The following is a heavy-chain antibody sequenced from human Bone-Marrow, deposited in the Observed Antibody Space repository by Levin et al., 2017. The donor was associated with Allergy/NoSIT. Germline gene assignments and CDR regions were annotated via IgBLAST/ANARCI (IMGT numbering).Heavy chain of an antibody. CDR2: IYPGDSET. J-gene: IGHJ6*02. CDR1: GYTFKTYW. V-gene: IGHV5-51*01. Sequence: LGESLKISCQGSGYTFKTYWIGWVRQVPGKGLEWMGIIYPGDSETKYSPHFQGQVTFSVDKSISTAHLQWHSLKASDTGIYFCARKRVGDPRQTRLSSSIYYGLDVWGQGSTVIVSS. D-gene: IGHD1-26*01. CDR3: ARKRVGDPRQTRLSSSIYYGLDV.